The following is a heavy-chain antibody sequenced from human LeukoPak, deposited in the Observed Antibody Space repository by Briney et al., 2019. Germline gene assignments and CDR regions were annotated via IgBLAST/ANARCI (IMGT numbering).Heavy chain of an antibody. V-gene: IGHV1-69*13. J-gene: IGHJ3*02. Sequence: GASVKVSCKASGGTFSSYAISWVRQAPGQGLEWMGGIIPIFGTANYAQKFQGRVTITADESTSTAYMELSSLRSEDTAVYYCARDVVYSDAFDIWGQGTMVTVSS. CDR1: GGTFSSYA. CDR2: IIPIFGTA. D-gene: IGHD2-15*01. CDR3: ARDVVYSDAFDI.